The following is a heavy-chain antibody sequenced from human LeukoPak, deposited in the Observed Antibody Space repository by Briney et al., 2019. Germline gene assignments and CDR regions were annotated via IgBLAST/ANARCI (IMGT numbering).Heavy chain of an antibody. CDR1: GGSFSGYY. J-gene: IGHJ4*02. Sequence: SETLSLTRAVYGGSFSGYYWSWIRQPPGKGLEWIGEINHSGSTNYNPSLKSRVTISVDTSKNQFSLKLSSVTAADTAVYYCTRGGRSGLTYWGQGTLVTVSS. D-gene: IGHD6-19*01. V-gene: IGHV4-34*01. CDR2: INHSGST. CDR3: TRGGRSGLTY.